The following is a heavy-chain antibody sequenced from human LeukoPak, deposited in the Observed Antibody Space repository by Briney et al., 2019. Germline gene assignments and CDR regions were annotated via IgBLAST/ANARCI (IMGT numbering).Heavy chain of an antibody. D-gene: IGHD3-3*01. V-gene: IGHV1-2*02. CDR1: GYTFTGYY. CDR3: AREQSSAHPFWDY. Sequence: ASVKVSCKASGYTFTGYYMHWVRQAPGQGLEWMGWINPNTGDTNYAQKFQGRVTMTRDTSITTAYMELNRLTSDGTAVYYCAREQSSAHPFWDYWGQGTLVTVSS. J-gene: IGHJ4*02. CDR2: INPNTGDT.